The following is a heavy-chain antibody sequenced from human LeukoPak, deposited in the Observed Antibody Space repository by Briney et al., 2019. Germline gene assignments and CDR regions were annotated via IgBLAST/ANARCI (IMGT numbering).Heavy chain of an antibody. D-gene: IGHD6-13*01. V-gene: IGHV1-69*06. CDR1: GGTFSSYA. Sequence: SVKVSCKASGGTFSSYAISWVRQAPGQGLEWMGGIIPIFGTANYAQKFQGRVTITADKSTSTAYMELSSLRSEDTAVCYCARVVAAAAALEVGMDVWGKGTTVTVSS. CDR2: IIPIFGTA. J-gene: IGHJ6*04. CDR3: ARVVAAAAALEVGMDV.